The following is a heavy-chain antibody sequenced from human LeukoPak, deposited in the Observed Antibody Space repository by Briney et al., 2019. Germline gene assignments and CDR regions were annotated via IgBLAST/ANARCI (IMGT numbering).Heavy chain of an antibody. CDR1: GYSFTSYW. CDR2: IYPGDSDT. Sequence: GESLKISCKGSGYSFTSYWIGWVRQMPGKGLEWMEIIYPGDSDTRYSPSFQGQVTISADKSISTAYLQWSSLKASDTAMYYCARPYYYGSGSSYFQHWGQGTLVTVSS. CDR3: ARPYYYGSGSSYFQH. V-gene: IGHV5-51*01. J-gene: IGHJ1*01. D-gene: IGHD3-10*01.